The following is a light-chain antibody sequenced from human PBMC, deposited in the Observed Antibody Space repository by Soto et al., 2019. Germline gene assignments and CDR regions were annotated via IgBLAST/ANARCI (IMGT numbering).Light chain of an antibody. J-gene: IGKJ5*01. CDR1: QSVSSN. CDR3: QQYHNWPIT. V-gene: IGKV3-15*01. Sequence: VMTQSPATLSVSPGESATLSCRASQSVSSNLAWHQQKPGQAPRILMYDASTRATGISARFSGSGSGTEFTLTISSLQSEDFAVYYCQQYHNWPITFGQGTRLEIK. CDR2: DAS.